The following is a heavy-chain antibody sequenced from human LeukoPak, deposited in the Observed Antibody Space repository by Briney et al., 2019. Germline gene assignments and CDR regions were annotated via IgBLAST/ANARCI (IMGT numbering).Heavy chain of an antibody. CDR1: GYTFTSYG. CDR2: IIPILGIA. J-gene: IGHJ6*02. CDR3: ARAVVVAATFGVYYYYGMDV. D-gene: IGHD2-15*01. V-gene: IGHV1-69*04. Sequence: GASVKVSCKASGYTFTSYGISWVRQAPGQGLEWMGRIIPILGIANYAQKFQGRVTITADKSTSTAYMELSSLRSEDTAVYYCARAVVVAATFGVYYYYGMDVWGQGTTVTVSS.